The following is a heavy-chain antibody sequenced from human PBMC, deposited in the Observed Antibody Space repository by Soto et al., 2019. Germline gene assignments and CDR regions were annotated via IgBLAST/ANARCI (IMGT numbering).Heavy chain of an antibody. V-gene: IGHV3-23*01. CDR2: ISGSGGTT. CDR1: GFTFSSYA. J-gene: IGHJ1*01. Sequence: GGSLRLSCAASGFTFSSYAMTWVRQAPGKGLEWVSIISGSGGTTYYADTVKGRFTISRDNSKNTLYLQMNSLRADDTAVYYCAKEDNYYDSSGYYLEYFHHWGQGTLVTVSS. D-gene: IGHD3-22*01. CDR3: AKEDNYYDSSGYYLEYFHH.